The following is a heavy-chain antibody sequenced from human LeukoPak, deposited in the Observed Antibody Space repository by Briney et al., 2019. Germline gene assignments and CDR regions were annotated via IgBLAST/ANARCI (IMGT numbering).Heavy chain of an antibody. V-gene: IGHV4-59*08. Sequence: SEPLSLPCTLSVGSISTYYWTWIPQPRGEGLEWIGVIYYSSITNYNPALKRRVTISLDTPKNQFSLKLNSVTAADTAVYYCARRVTGRGTYYFDYWGQGTLVTVSS. CDR1: VGSISTYY. CDR2: IYYSSIT. J-gene: IGHJ4*02. D-gene: IGHD3-16*01. CDR3: ARRVTGRGTYYFDY.